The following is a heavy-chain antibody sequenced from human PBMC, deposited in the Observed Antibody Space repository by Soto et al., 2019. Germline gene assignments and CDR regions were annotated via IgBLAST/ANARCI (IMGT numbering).Heavy chain of an antibody. V-gene: IGHV4-59*01. CDR3: AREVVTLSYNWFDP. Sequence: PSETLSLTCTVSGGSISSYYWSWIRQPPGKGLEWIWYIYYSGSTNYNPSLKSRVTISVDTSKNQFSLKLSSVTAADTAVYYCAREVVTLSYNWFDPWGQGTLVTVSS. CDR1: GGSISSYY. CDR2: IYYSGST. D-gene: IGHD2-21*02. J-gene: IGHJ5*02.